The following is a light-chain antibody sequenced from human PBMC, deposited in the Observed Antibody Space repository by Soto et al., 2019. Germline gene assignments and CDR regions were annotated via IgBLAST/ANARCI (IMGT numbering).Light chain of an antibody. CDR1: QSLSINS. V-gene: IGKV3-20*01. Sequence: EIVLTQSPGTLSLSPGERATLSCRASQSLSINSLAWYQQKPGQSPRLLVYGASTRDTGIPDRFRGSGSGTDFALTISSLEPEDFAMYYCQQYDGSPITFGPGTKVDIK. J-gene: IGKJ3*01. CDR3: QQYDGSPIT. CDR2: GAS.